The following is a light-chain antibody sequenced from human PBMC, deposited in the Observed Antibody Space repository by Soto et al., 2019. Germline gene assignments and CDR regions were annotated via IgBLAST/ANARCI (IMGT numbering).Light chain of an antibody. J-gene: IGKJ1*01. V-gene: IGKV1-17*03. Sequence: DIQMTQSPSAMSASVGDRVTITCRASQGISNYLAWFQQKPGQVPKRLIFAASILQGGVPSRFSGSGSGTEFTLTISSLQPDDFATYYCQHYNSYSEAFGQGTKVDIK. CDR1: QGISNY. CDR2: AAS. CDR3: QHYNSYSEA.